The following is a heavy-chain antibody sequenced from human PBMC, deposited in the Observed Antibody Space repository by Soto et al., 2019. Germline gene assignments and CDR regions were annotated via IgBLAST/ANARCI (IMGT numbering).Heavy chain of an antibody. CDR3: ARPSIAARLDYYYYYGMDV. CDR2: IIPIFGTA. Sequence: SVKVSCKASGGTFSSYAISWVRQAPGQGLEWMGGIIPIFGTANYAQKFQGRVTITADESTSTAYMELSSLRSEDTAVYYCARPSIAARLDYYYYYGMDVWGQGTTVTVSS. CDR1: GGTFSSYA. D-gene: IGHD6-6*01. V-gene: IGHV1-69*13. J-gene: IGHJ6*02.